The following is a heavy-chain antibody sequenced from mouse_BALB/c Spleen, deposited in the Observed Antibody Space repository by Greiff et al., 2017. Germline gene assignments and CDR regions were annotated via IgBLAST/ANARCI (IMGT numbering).Heavy chain of an antibody. CDR1: GYAFTNYL. CDR3: ARGYYGSSYEGYAMDY. CDR2: INPGSGGT. J-gene: IGHJ4*01. D-gene: IGHD1-1*01. V-gene: IGHV1-54*01. Sequence: QVQLQQSGAELVRPGTSVKVSCKASGYAFTNYLIEWVKQRPGQGLEWIGVINPGSGGTNYNEKFKGKATLTADKSSSTAYMQLSSLTSDDSAVYFCARGYYGSSYEGYAMDYWGQGTSVTVSS.